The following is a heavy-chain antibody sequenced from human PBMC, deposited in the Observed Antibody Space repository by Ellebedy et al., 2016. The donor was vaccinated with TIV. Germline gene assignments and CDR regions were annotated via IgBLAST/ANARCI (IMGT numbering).Heavy chain of an antibody. J-gene: IGHJ4*02. D-gene: IGHD3-10*01. V-gene: IGHV4-34*01. CDR3: TRGEGGVLLWFGRITFYS. CDR1: GGSFSGYY. Sequence: MPSETLSLTCAVYGGSFSGYYWSWIRQAPGTGLKWIGEINHSRSTNYNQSLKIRVTILVDTSKSQFSLRLNSATAPDTAVYYCTRGEGGVLLWFGRITFYSWGQGTLVTVSS. CDR2: INHSRST.